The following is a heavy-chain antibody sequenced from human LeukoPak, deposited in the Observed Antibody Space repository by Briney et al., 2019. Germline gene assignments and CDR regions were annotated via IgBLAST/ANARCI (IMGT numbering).Heavy chain of an antibody. CDR3: ARGRSGRLVY. V-gene: IGHV4-34*09. Sequence: SETLSLTCAVYGGSFSGYYWSWIRQPPGKGLEWIGEINHSGSTNYNPSLKSRVTISVDTSKNQFSLKLSSVTAADTAVYYCARGRSGRLVYWGQGTLVTVSS. J-gene: IGHJ4*02. D-gene: IGHD3-10*01. CDR2: INHSGST. CDR1: GGSFSGYY.